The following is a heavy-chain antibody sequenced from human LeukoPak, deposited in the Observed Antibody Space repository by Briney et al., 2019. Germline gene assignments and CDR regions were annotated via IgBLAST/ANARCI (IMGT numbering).Heavy chain of an antibody. J-gene: IGHJ4*02. CDR1: GFTFIPYV. Sequence: GGALRLSCSVSGFTFIPYVMHGVGQAPGKGLEYVSAISSNGDNTYYAASVKGRFTISRDNSKNTLYLQMSSLRADDTAVYYCVRGTGYWGQGTLVTVSS. CDR2: ISSNGDNT. CDR3: VRGTGY. V-gene: IGHV3-64D*06.